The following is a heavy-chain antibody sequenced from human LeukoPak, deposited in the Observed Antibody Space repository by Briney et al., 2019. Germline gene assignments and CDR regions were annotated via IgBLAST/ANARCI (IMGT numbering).Heavy chain of an antibody. D-gene: IGHD6-13*01. J-gene: IGHJ4*02. Sequence: GSLRLSCAASGFTVSSNYMSWVRQAPGKGLEWVSVIYSGGSTYYADSVKGRFTISRDNSQNTLYLQMNSLRADDTAVYYCARDGRGIAAAGTPLVFDYWGQGTLVTVSS. V-gene: IGHV3-53*01. CDR3: ARDGRGIAAAGTPLVFDY. CDR1: GFTVSSNY. CDR2: IYSGGST.